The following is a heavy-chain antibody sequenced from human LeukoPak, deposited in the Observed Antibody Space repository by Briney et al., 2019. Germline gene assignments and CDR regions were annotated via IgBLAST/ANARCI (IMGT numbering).Heavy chain of an antibody. Sequence: SETLSLTCTVSGGSISRYYWSWIRQPPGKGLEWIGYIYYSGSTNYNPSLKSRVTISVDTSKNQFSLKLSSVTAADTAVYYCARGGSSMVRGYYYYYRGVWGKGTTVTISS. D-gene: IGHD3-10*01. V-gene: IGHV4-59*01. CDR3: ARGGSSMVRGYYYYYRGV. CDR1: GGSISRYY. CDR2: IYYSGST. J-gene: IGHJ6*03.